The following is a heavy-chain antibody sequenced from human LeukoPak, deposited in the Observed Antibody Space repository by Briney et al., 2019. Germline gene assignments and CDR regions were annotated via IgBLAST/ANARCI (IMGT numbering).Heavy chain of an antibody. V-gene: IGHV3-74*01. Sequence: QPGGSLRLSCAASGFTLSAYWMHWVRQAPGRGLVWVSRIAPDGSRTDYADSVKGRFTISSDNAKNTLYLQLNSLRPEDTALYYCTMDTIGPRDYWGQGALVTVSS. D-gene: IGHD5-18*01. J-gene: IGHJ4*02. CDR1: GFTLSAYW. CDR2: IAPDGSRT. CDR3: TMDTIGPRDY.